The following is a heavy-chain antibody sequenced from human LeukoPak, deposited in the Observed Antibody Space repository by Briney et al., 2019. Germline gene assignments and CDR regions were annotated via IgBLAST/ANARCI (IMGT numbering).Heavy chain of an antibody. CDR1: GGSISGYY. CDR3: ARQAVILTYYDTEARMDV. Sequence: PSETLSLTCTVSGGSISGYYWSWIRQFPGKGLEWIGYIYYNGNTGYNPSLKSRVTISVDTSRDQFSLKPSSVTAADTAVYYCARQAVILTYYDTEARMDVWGQGTTVTVSS. J-gene: IGHJ6*02. CDR2: IYYNGNT. D-gene: IGHD3-9*01. V-gene: IGHV4-59*08.